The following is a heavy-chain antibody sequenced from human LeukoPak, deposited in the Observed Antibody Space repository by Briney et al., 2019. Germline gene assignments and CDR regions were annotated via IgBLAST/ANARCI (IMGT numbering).Heavy chain of an antibody. CDR2: IYHSGST. CDR3: ARRGYNPDYYFDY. CDR1: GYSISSGYY. D-gene: IGHD5-18*01. V-gene: IGHV4-38-2*01. J-gene: IGHJ4*02. Sequence: SETLSLTXAVSGYSISSGYYWGWIRQPPGKGLEWIGSIYHSGSTYYNPSLKSRVTISVDTSKNQFSLKLSSVTAADTAVYYCARRGYNPDYYFDYWGQGTLVTVSS.